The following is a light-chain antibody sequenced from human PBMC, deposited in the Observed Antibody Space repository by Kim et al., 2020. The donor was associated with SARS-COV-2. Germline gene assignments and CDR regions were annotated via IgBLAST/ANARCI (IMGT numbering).Light chain of an antibody. CDR3: QQYGSSPRYT. CDR2: GAS. CDR1: QSVSISY. Sequence: SPGERGTLAGRAGQSVSISYLAWYQQKPGQAPRLLIYGASSRATGIPDRFSGSGSGTDFTLTISRVEPEDFAVYYCQQYGSSPRYTFGQGTKLEI. V-gene: IGKV3-20*01. J-gene: IGKJ2*01.